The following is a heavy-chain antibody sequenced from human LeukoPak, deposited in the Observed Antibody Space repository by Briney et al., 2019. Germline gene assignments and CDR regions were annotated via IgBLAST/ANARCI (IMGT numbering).Heavy chain of an antibody. Sequence: GGSLXXSCAASGFTFSSYAMSWVRQAPGKGLEWVSAISGSGGTTYYADSVKGRFTVSRDNSKNTLYLQMNSLRAEDTAVYYCASRFGELDYWGQGTLVTVSS. D-gene: IGHD3-10*01. CDR2: ISGSGGTT. CDR3: ASRFGELDY. J-gene: IGHJ4*02. V-gene: IGHV3-23*01. CDR1: GFTFSSYA.